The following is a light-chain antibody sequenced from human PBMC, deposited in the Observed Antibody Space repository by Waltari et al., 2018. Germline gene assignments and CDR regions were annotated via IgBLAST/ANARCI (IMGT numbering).Light chain of an antibody. CDR2: AAS. V-gene: IGKV1-27*01. CDR3: QKYNTAPRT. CDR1: HGISNY. Sequence: DIQMTQSPSSLSASVGDRVTITCRASHGISNYLAWYQQKPGKVPKLLIYAASTLQSGVPFRFSGSRSGTDFTLTITSLQPDDVATYYCQKYNTAPRTFGQGTKVEIK. J-gene: IGKJ1*01.